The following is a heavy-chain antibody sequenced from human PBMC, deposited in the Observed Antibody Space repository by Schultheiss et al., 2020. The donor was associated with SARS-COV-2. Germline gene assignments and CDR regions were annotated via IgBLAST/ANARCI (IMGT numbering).Heavy chain of an antibody. J-gene: IGHJ4*02. CDR1: GFTFSGYG. D-gene: IGHD1-26*01. CDR2: VVGSGDST. CDR3: ARGSLRWELPDRGDY. V-gene: IGHV3-23*01. Sequence: GESLKISCAASGFTFSGYGMHWVRQAPGEGLEWVSTVVGSGDSTYYADSVKGRFTMSRDNSKSTLYLQMNSLRADDTAVYYCARGSLRWELPDRGDYWGQGTLVTVSS.